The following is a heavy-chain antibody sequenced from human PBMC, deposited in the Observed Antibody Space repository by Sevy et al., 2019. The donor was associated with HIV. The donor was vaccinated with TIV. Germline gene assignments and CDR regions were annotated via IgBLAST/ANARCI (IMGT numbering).Heavy chain of an antibody. CDR2: IYYNGHI. CDR3: AGENAWGRGYS. Sequence: SETLSLTCTVSGGSITSLYWNWIRQPPGKGLEWIANIYYNGHITYNHTLTSRVTLSLDTSKNQCSLRLSSVTAADTAMYYCAGENAWGRGYSWGQGTLVTVSS. CDR1: GGSITSLY. J-gene: IGHJ4*02. V-gene: IGHV4-59*08. D-gene: IGHD1-26*01.